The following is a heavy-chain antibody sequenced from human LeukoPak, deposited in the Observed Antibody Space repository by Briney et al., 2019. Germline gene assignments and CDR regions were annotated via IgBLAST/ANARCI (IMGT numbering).Heavy chain of an antibody. Sequence: GGSLRLSCAASGFTFSSYAMSWVRQAPGKGLEWVSAISGSGGSTYYADSVKGRFTISRDNSKNTLYLQMNSLRDEDTAVYYCAKRPSDYGDYVSYFDYWGQGTLVTVSS. CDR2: ISGSGGST. V-gene: IGHV3-23*01. J-gene: IGHJ4*02. D-gene: IGHD4-17*01. CDR1: GFTFSSYA. CDR3: AKRPSDYGDYVSYFDY.